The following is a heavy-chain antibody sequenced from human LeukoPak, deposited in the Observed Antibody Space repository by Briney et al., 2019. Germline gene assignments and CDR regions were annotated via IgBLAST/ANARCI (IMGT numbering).Heavy chain of an antibody. J-gene: IGHJ3*02. CDR1: GFTFSSYG. D-gene: IGHD6-19*01. CDR2: IWYDGSNK. Sequence: PGGSLRLSCAASGFTFSSYGMHWVRQAPGKGLEGVAVIWYDGSNKYYADSVKGRFTISRDNSKNTLYLQMNSLRAEDTAVYYCARGYVAVAAQTAFDIWGQGTMVTVSS. V-gene: IGHV3-33*01. CDR3: ARGYVAVAAQTAFDI.